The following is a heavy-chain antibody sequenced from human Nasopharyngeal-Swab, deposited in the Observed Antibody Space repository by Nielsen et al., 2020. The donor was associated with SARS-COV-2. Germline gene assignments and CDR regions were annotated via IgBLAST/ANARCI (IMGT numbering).Heavy chain of an antibody. J-gene: IGHJ2*01. V-gene: IGHV1-69*04. CDR1: GGTFSSYA. Sequence: SVKVSCKASGGTFSSYAISWVRQAPGQGLEWMGRIIPILGIANYAQKFQGRVTITADKSTSTAYMELSSLRSEDTAVYYCARLAGVVDIVVVPAARGRYFDLWGRGTLVTVSS. CDR3: ARLAGVVDIVVVPAARGRYFDL. CDR2: IIPILGIA. D-gene: IGHD2-2*01.